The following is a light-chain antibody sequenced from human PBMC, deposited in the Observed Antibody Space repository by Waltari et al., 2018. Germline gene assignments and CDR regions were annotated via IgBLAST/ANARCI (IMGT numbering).Light chain of an antibody. V-gene: IGLV2-14*01. Sequence: QSALTQPASVSGSPGQSITISCTGTSSDVGGYNYVSWYQQHPGTAPKLMIYEVSNRPSGVSNRFSGSKSGNTASLTISGLQAEDEADYYCSSYARSRCVFGGGTKVTVL. CDR1: SSDVGGYNY. CDR2: EVS. J-gene: IGLJ3*02. CDR3: SSYARSRCV.